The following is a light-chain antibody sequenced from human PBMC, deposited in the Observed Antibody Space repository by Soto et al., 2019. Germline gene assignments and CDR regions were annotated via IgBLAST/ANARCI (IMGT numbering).Light chain of an antibody. CDR3: QKYNSAPWT. CDR1: QGIADY. CDR2: GAS. Sequence: RLTHFPSSFSEPEGNKSTTTVRASQGIADYLAWYKRNPGKVPRLLIYGASTLHSGVPSRFSGSGSGTEFTLTISSLQPEDVATYYCQKYNSAPWTFGQGTTVEIK. J-gene: IGKJ1*01. V-gene: IGKV1-27*01.